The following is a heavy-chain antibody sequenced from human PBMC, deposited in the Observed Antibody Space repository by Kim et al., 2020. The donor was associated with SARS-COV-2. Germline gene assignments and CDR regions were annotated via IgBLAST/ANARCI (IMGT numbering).Heavy chain of an antibody. V-gene: IGHV1-2*05. CDR3: ARENYDILTGYYFDY. CDR1: GYTFTGYY. D-gene: IGHD3-9*01. Sequence: ASVKVSCKASGYTFTGYYMHWVRQAPGQGLEWMGRINPNSGGTNYAQKFQGRVTMTRDTSISTTYMELSRLRSDDTVVYYCARENYDILTGYYFDYWGQGTLVTVSS. CDR2: INPNSGGT. J-gene: IGHJ4*02.